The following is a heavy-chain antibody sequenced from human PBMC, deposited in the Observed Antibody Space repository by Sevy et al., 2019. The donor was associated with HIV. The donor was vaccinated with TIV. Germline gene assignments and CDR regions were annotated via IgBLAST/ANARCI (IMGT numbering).Heavy chain of an antibody. J-gene: IGHJ4*02. CDR2: IKTDGSDT. CDR1: GFTFSSYW. CDR3: ARPQEWLVPQYYFDY. D-gene: IGHD6-19*01. Sequence: GGSLRLSCAASGFTFSSYWMHWVRQAPGKGLVWVSRIKTDGSDTSYADSVKGRFTISRDNTKNTLYLQMNSLRAEDTAVYYCARPQEWLVPQYYFDYWGQGTLVTVSS. V-gene: IGHV3-74*01.